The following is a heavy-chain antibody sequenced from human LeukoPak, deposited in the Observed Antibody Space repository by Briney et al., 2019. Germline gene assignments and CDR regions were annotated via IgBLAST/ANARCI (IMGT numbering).Heavy chain of an antibody. J-gene: IGHJ4*02. Sequence: PSETLSLTCAVYGGSFSGYYWSWIRQPPGKGLEWIGEINHSGSTNYNPSLKSRVTMSVDTSKNQFSLKLSSVTAADTAVYYCARAEGRYYYDSSGYYLWGQGTLVTVSS. CDR1: GGSFSGYY. CDR3: ARAEGRYYYDSSGYYL. CDR2: INHSGST. V-gene: IGHV4-34*01. D-gene: IGHD3-22*01.